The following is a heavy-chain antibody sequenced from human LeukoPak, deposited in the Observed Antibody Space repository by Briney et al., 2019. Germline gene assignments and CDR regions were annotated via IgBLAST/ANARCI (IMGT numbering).Heavy chain of an antibody. CDR1: GGSISSSSYY. V-gene: IGHV4-39*02. Sequence: SETLSLTCTVSGGSISSSSYYWGWIRQPPGKGLEWIGSIYYSGSTYYNPSLKSRVTISVDTSKNQFSLKLSSVTAADTAVYHCARDRLLWFGELDYWGQGTLVIVSS. D-gene: IGHD3-10*01. J-gene: IGHJ4*02. CDR2: IYYSGST. CDR3: ARDRLLWFGELDY.